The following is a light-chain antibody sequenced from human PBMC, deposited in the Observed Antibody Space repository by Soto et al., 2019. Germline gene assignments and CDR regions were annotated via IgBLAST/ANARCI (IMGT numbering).Light chain of an antibody. CDR2: QAS. CDR1: QSISGW. CDR3: QQYSSYPHT. J-gene: IGKJ2*01. Sequence: DIQMTQSPSTLSASVGDRVTITCRATQSISGWLAWYQQKPGKAPKLLIYQASNLGSGVPSRFSGSGSGTEFTLTISSLQPDDFATYYCQQYSSYPHTFGQGTNLETK. V-gene: IGKV1-5*03.